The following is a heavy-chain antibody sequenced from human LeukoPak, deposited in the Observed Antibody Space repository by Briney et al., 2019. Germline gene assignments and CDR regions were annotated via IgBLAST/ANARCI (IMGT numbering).Heavy chain of an antibody. Sequence: GGSLRLSCAASGFTFSNAWMNWVRQDPGKGVEWVGRIRSKTDGGTTDHAAPVKGRFTISRDDSKNTLYLQMNTLKTEDTAVYYCITDLGSGRRNDAFDIWGQGTMVTVSS. CDR1: GFTFSNAW. CDR2: IRSKTDGGTT. J-gene: IGHJ3*02. V-gene: IGHV3-15*07. CDR3: ITDLGSGRRNDAFDI. D-gene: IGHD3-10*01.